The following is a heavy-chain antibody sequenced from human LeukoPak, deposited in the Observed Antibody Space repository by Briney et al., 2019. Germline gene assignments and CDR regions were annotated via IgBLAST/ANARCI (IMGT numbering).Heavy chain of an antibody. CDR1: GYTFTSYG. CDR2: ISAYNGNT. Sequence: ASVKVSCKASGYTFTSYGISWVRQAPGQGLEWMGWISAYNGNTNYAQKLQGRVTMTTDTSTSTAYMELRSLRSDDTAVYYCARDLGPMVRGAGDRNYPQSDYWGQGTLVTVSS. CDR3: ARDLGPMVRGAGDRNYPQSDY. D-gene: IGHD3-10*01. J-gene: IGHJ4*02. V-gene: IGHV1-18*01.